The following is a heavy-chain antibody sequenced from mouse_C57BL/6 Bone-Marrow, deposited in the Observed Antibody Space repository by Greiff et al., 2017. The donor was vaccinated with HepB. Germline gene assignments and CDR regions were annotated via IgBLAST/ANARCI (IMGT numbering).Heavy chain of an antibody. CDR3: ARGYYGSLYYFDY. CDR2: INPSSGYT. V-gene: IGHV1-4*01. D-gene: IGHD1-1*01. CDR1: GYTFTSYT. Sequence: VKLMESGAELARPGASVKMSCKASGYTFTSYTMHWVKQRPGQGLEWIGYINPSSGYTKYNQKFKDKATLTADKSSSTAYMQLSSLTSEDSAVYYCARGYYGSLYYFDYWGQGTTLTVSS. J-gene: IGHJ2*01.